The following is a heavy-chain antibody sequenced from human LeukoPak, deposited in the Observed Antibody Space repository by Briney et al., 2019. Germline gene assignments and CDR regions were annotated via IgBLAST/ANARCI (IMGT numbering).Heavy chain of an antibody. D-gene: IGHD3-10*01. V-gene: IGHV4-38-2*01. CDR1: GYSISSGYY. CDR2: IYHSGST. Sequence: SETLSLTCAVSGYSISSGYYWGWIRQPPGKGLEWIGSIYHSGSTYYNPSLKSRVTISVVTSENQFSLKLSSVTAADTAVYYCALVRGVIIVDYWGQGTLVTVSS. CDR3: ALVRGVIIVDY. J-gene: IGHJ4*02.